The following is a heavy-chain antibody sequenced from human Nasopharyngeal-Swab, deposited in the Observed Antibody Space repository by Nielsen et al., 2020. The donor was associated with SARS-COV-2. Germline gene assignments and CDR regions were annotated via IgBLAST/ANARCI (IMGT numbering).Heavy chain of an antibody. D-gene: IGHD1-26*01. CDR1: GFTFSSYW. Sequence: GGSLRLSCAASGFTFSSYWMHWVRQAPGKGLVSVSRINSDGDTTSYADSVKGRFTISRDNAKNTPYLQMSGLRGEDTAVYYCAKGRVGATPYYLDYWGQGTLVTVSS. CDR2: INSDGDTT. J-gene: IGHJ4*02. CDR3: AKGRVGATPYYLDY. V-gene: IGHV3-74*01.